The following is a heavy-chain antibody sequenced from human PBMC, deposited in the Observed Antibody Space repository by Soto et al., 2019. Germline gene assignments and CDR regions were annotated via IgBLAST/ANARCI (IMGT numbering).Heavy chain of an antibody. V-gene: IGHV4-39*01. CDR2: IYYSGST. J-gene: IGHJ6*02. Sequence: SETLSLTCTVSGVSISSSYYYWGWIRQPPGKGLEWIGSIYYSGSTYYNPSLKSRVTMSVDTSKNQFSLNLNSVTAADTAVYYCARHTAGSLAHFGMDVWGQGTTVT. CDR1: GVSISSSYYY. CDR3: ARHTAGSLAHFGMDV. D-gene: IGHD3-10*01.